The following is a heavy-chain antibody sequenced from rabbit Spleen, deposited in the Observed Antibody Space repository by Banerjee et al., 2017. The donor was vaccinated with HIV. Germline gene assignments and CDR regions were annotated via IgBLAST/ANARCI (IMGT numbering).Heavy chain of an antibody. CDR3: ARDAGTSFSSYGMDL. Sequence: QSLEESGGDLVKPGASLTLTCTASGFSFSTNYWICWVRQAPGKGLEWYACIYAGNSGTTYYASWAKGRFTISKTSSTTVTLQMTSLTDADTATYFCARDAGTSFSSYGMDLWGQGTLVTVS. D-gene: IGHD8-1*01. V-gene: IGHV1S40*01. CDR2: IYAGNSGTT. CDR1: GFSFSTNYW. J-gene: IGHJ3*01.